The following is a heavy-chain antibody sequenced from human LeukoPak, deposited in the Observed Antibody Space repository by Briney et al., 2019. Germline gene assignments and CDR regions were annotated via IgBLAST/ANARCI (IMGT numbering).Heavy chain of an antibody. CDR2: ISTSGGST. Sequence: GGSLRLSCAASGFTFSSYAMRWVRQAPGKGLEWVSSISTSGGSTYYADSVKGRFTISRDNSKTTVYLQMNSLRAEDTAVYYCAKDLDSSGYHKPWWFDPWGQGTLVTVSS. D-gene: IGHD3-22*01. V-gene: IGHV3-23*01. J-gene: IGHJ5*02. CDR1: GFTFSSYA. CDR3: AKDLDSSGYHKPWWFDP.